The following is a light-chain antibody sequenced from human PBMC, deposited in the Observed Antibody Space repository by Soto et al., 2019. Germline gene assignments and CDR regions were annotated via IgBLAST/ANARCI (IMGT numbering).Light chain of an antibody. CDR1: QSISTSY. CDR2: GAS. J-gene: IGKJ1*01. Sequence: EIVLTQSPGTLSLSPGERATLSCRASQSISTSYLAWYQQKPGQAPRLLIFGASNRATGIPDRFSGRGSGTDFPLPTGRLEPEDLPVYHCKQFVTSPGTFAKGTRV. CDR3: KQFVTSPGT. V-gene: IGKV3-20*01.